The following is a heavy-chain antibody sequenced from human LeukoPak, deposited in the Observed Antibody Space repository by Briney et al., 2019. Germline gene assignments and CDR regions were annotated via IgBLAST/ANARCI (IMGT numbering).Heavy chain of an antibody. CDR2: ISGSGGST. Sequence: GGSLRLSCAASGFTFSSYAMSWVRQAPGKGLEWVSAISGSGGSTYYADSVKGRFTISRDNSKNTLYLQMNSLRAEDTAVYYCARGGSGSYYKAPSIFDYWGQGTLVTVSS. D-gene: IGHD3-10*01. V-gene: IGHV3-23*01. CDR3: ARGGSGSYYKAPSIFDY. J-gene: IGHJ4*02. CDR1: GFTFSSYA.